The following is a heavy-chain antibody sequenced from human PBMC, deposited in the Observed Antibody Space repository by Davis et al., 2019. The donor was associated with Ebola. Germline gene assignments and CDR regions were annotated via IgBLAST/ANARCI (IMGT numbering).Heavy chain of an antibody. V-gene: IGHV1-2*02. D-gene: IGHD2-21*02. Sequence: ASVKVSCKASGYTFTGYYMHWVRQAPGQGLEWMGWINPNSGGTNYAQKFQGRVTMTRDTSISTAYMELSRLRSDDTAVYYCARRSRKVVTATNFDYWGQGTLVTVSS. J-gene: IGHJ4*02. CDR2: INPNSGGT. CDR1: GYTFTGYY. CDR3: ARRSRKVVTATNFDY.